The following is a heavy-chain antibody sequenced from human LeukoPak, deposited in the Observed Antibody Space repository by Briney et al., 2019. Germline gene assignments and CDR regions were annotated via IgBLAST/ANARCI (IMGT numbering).Heavy chain of an antibody. CDR3: XXXVLRFLEXXXFSPXXXX. CDR1: GFTFDDYG. D-gene: IGHD3-3*01. V-gene: IGHV3-20*04. CDR2: INWNGGST. J-gene: IGHJ4*02. Sequence: PGGSLRLSCAASGFTFDDYGMSWVRQAPGKGLEWVSGINWNGGSTGYADSVKGRFTISRDNAKNSLYLQMNSLRAEDTALYYCXXXVLRFLEXXXFSPXXXXXGXXXXVTVSS.